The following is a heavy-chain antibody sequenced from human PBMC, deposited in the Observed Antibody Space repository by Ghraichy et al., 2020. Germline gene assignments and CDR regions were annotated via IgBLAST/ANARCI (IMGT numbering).Heavy chain of an antibody. J-gene: IGHJ4*02. CDR3: ARDGYNNCLDY. D-gene: IGHD5-24*01. Sequence: LSLTCAASGFTFSSYWMSWVRQAPGKGLEWVANIKQDGSEKYYVDSVKGRFTISRDNAKNSLYLQMNSLRAEDTAVYYCARDGYNNCLDYWGQGTLVTVSS. CDR1: GFTFSSYW. V-gene: IGHV3-7*03. CDR2: IKQDGSEK.